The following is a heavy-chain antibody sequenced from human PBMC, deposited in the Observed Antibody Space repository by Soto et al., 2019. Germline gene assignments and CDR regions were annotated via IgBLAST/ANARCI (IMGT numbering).Heavy chain of an antibody. CDR1: GFTFSSYS. J-gene: IGHJ4*02. Sequence: GGSLRLSCAASGFTFSSYSMNWVRQAPGKGLEWVSYISSSSSTIYYADSVKGRFTISRDNAKNSLYLQMNSLRDEDTAVYYCAREDFGGMVVAATDFDYWGQGTLVTVSS. CDR3: AREDFGGMVVAATDFDY. D-gene: IGHD2-15*01. CDR2: ISSSSSTI. V-gene: IGHV3-48*02.